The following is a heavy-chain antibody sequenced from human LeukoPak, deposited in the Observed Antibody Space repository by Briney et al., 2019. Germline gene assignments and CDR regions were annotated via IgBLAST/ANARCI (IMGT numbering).Heavy chain of an antibody. V-gene: IGHV3-23*01. CDR3: AKAPVTSCRGAFCYPFDY. CDR1: GFTFRNYG. Sequence: PGGSLRLSCAASGFTFRNYGTSWVRQAPGKGLDWVSAISGSGDSTYYADSVKGRFTVSRDNSKNTLYLQMNRLRAEDTAVYYCAKAPVTSCRGAFCYPFDYWGQGTLVTVSS. D-gene: IGHD2-15*01. J-gene: IGHJ4*02. CDR2: ISGSGDST.